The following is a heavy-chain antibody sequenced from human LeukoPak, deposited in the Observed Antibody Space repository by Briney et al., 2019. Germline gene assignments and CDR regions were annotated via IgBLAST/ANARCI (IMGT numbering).Heavy chain of an antibody. CDR2: ISGSGGST. D-gene: IGHD3-10*01. CDR1: GFTFSSYA. Sequence: GGSLRLSCAASGFTFSSYAMSWVRQAPGKGLEWVSAISGSGGSTYYADSVKGRFTISRDNSKNTLYLQMNSLGAEDTAVYYCARHEELLWFGELTYWGQGTLVTVSS. CDR3: ARHEELLWFGELTY. J-gene: IGHJ4*02. V-gene: IGHV3-23*01.